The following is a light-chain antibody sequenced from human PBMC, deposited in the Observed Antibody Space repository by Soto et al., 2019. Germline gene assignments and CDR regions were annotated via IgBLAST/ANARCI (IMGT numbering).Light chain of an antibody. J-gene: IGKJ2*01. Sequence: DIPMTQSPSTLSASVGDRVTITCRASQSISSWLAWYQQKPGKAPKLLIYDASSLESGVPSRFSGSGSGTEFTLTISSLQPDDFATYYCQQYNSYSFFGQGTKLEIK. CDR3: QQYNSYSF. V-gene: IGKV1-5*01. CDR1: QSISSW. CDR2: DAS.